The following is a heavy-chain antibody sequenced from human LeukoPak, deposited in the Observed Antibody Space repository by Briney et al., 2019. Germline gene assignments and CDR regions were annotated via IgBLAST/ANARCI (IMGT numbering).Heavy chain of an antibody. D-gene: IGHD5-18*01. CDR2: IYYSGST. V-gene: IGHV4-30-4*01. Sequence: PSETLSLTCTVSGGSISSGDYYWSRIRQPPGKGLEWTGYIYYSGSTYYNPSLKSRVTISVDTSKNQFSLKLSSVTAADTAVYYCARQGSLRGYSYGYAYWGQGTLVTVSS. CDR3: ARQGSLRGYSYGYAY. CDR1: GGSISSGDYY. J-gene: IGHJ4*02.